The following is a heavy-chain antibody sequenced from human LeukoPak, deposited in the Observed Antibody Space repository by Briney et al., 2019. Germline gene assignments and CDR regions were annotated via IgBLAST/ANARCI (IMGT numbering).Heavy chain of an antibody. V-gene: IGHV4-30-4*01. D-gene: IGHD4-17*01. CDR1: GGSISSGDYY. CDR3: AREALRPSRWFDP. J-gene: IGHJ5*02. CDR2: IYYSGST. Sequence: PSETLSLTCTVSGGSISSGDYYWSWIRQPPGTGLEWIGYIYYSGSTYYNPSLKSRVTISVDTSNNQFSLKLGSVTAADTAVYYCAREALRPSRWFDPWGQGTLVTVSS.